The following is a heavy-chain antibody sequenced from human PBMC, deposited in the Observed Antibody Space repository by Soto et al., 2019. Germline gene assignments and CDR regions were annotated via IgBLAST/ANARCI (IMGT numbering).Heavy chain of an antibody. CDR2: IIDSGGYT. Sequence: PGGSLRLSCAASGFTFSSSTMNWVRQAPGKGLEWVSAIIDSGGYTYYADSVKGRFTISRDNSKNTLYLQMNSLRAEDTDLYYCAKETYYYHGMDVWGQGTTVTVSS. V-gene: IGHV3-23*01. CDR3: AKETYYYHGMDV. J-gene: IGHJ6*02. CDR1: GFTFSSST.